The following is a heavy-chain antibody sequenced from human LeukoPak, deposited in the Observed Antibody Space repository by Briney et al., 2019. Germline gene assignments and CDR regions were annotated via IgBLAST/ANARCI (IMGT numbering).Heavy chain of an antibody. J-gene: IGHJ4*02. CDR1: GFTFSNYG. CDR3: AKKIGAPGYFDN. CDR2: ISYDGSNK. D-gene: IGHD2-2*01. Sequence: GGSLRLSCAASGFTFSNYGMHWVRQAPGKGLEWVAVISYDGSNKYYADSVKGRFTISRDNSENTLYLQMNSLRAEDTAVYYCAKKIGAPGYFDNWGQGTLVTVSS. V-gene: IGHV3-30*18.